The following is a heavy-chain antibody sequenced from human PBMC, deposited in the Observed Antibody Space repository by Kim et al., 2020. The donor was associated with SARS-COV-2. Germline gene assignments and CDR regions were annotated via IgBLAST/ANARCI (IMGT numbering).Heavy chain of an antibody. J-gene: IGHJ4*01. D-gene: IGHD3-22*01. V-gene: IGHV3-9*01. CDR2: ISWNSGSI. CDR1: GFTFDDYA. CDR3: AKDTGYYYDSSGYAFDY. Sequence: GGSLRLSCAASGFTFDDYAMHWVRQAPGKGLEWVSGISWNSGSIGYADSVKGRFTISRDNAKNSLYLQMNSLRAEDTALYYCAKDTGYYYDSSGYAFDY.